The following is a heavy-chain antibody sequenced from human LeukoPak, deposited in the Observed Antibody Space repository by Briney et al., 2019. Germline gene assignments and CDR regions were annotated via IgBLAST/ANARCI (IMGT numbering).Heavy chain of an antibody. CDR3: ARGANGSGSYSTGNYGMDV. CDR1: GGSFSGYY. J-gene: IGHJ6*02. V-gene: IGHV4-34*01. D-gene: IGHD3-10*01. CDR2: INHSGST. Sequence: SETLSLTCAVYGGSFSGYYWSRIRQPPGKGLEWIGEINHSGSTNYNPSLKSRVTISVDTSKNQFSLKLSSVTAADTAVYYCARGANGSGSYSTGNYGMDVWGQGTTVTVSS.